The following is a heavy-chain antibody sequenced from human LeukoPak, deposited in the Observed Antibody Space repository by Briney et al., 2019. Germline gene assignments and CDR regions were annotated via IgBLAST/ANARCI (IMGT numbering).Heavy chain of an antibody. CDR1: GYTFSRHG. V-gene: IGHV1-18*01. D-gene: IGHD3-10*01. CDR3: ARFDYGSGTYPEFSFDY. Sequence: ASVKVSCKTSGYTFSRHGITWVRQAPGQGLEWMGWVSGYNGNTNYAQNVQGRVTMTTDTSTSTAYMEVRSLSSDDTAVYYCARFDYGSGTYPEFSFDYWGQGTLVTVSS. CDR2: VSGYNGNT. J-gene: IGHJ4*02.